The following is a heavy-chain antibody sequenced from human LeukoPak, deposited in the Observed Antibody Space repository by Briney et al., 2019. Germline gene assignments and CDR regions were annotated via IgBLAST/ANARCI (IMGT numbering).Heavy chain of an antibody. J-gene: IGHJ4*02. CDR1: GFTFSSYW. CDR2: INGDGGST. D-gene: IGHD3-22*01. V-gene: IGHV3-74*01. Sequence: GGSLRLSCAASGFTFSSYWMHWVRQAPGKGLVWVSRINGDGGSTNYADSVKGRFTISRDNAENTLYLQMNSLRAEDTAVYYCARADSSKTRSFDYWGQGTLVTSPQ. CDR3: ARADSSKTRSFDY.